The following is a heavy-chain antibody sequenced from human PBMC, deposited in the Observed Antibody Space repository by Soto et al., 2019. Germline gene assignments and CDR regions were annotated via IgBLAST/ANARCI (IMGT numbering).Heavy chain of an antibody. V-gene: IGHV3-53*01. Sequence: GGSLRLSCAASGFTVSSNYMSWVRQAPGKGLEWVSVIYSGGSTYYADSVKGRFTISRDNSKNTLYLQMNSLRAEDTAVYYCARGNVLTAFFDYWGQGTLVTVSS. CDR3: ARGNVLTAFFDY. J-gene: IGHJ4*02. CDR2: IYSGGST. CDR1: GFTVSSNY. D-gene: IGHD2-8*01.